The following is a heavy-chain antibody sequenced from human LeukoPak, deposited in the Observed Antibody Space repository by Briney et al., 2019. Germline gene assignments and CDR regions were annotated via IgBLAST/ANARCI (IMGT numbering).Heavy chain of an antibody. CDR1: GGSISSSNW. V-gene: IGHV4-4*02. Sequence: SGTLSLTCAVSGGSISSSNWWSWVRQPPGKGLEWIGEIYHSGSTNYNPSLKSRVTISVDTSKNQFSLRLSSVTAADTAVYYCARETEKQWQYWGQGTMVTVSS. J-gene: IGHJ3*01. CDR3: ARETEKQWQY. D-gene: IGHD6-19*01. CDR2: IYHSGST.